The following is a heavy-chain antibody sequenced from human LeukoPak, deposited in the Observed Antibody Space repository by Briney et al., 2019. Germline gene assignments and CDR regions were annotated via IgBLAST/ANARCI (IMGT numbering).Heavy chain of an antibody. J-gene: IGHJ4*02. V-gene: IGHV4-59*01. CDR3: AGQLGRTTFH. CDR1: GVSINTYF. Sequence: PSETLSLTCTVSGVSINTYFWSWIRQPPGKGLEWIGYVYYNGITNYNPSLKSRVSISLDTSKNQFSLRLNSVTAAETAVYYCAGQLGRTTFHWGQGTLVTVFS. CDR2: VYYNGIT. D-gene: IGHD1/OR15-1a*01.